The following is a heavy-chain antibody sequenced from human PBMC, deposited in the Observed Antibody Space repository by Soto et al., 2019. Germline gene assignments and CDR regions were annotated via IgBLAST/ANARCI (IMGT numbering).Heavy chain of an antibody. Sequence: GGSLRLSCAASGFTFSSYSMNWVRQAPGKGLEWVSYISSSSSTIYYADSVKGRFTISRDNAKNSQYLQMNSLRAEDTAVYYWAGDAVIAAAGPTNFHYWGQGTLVTVSS. CDR2: ISSSSSTI. D-gene: IGHD6-13*01. CDR3: AGDAVIAAAGPTNFHY. CDR1: GFTFSSYS. J-gene: IGHJ4*02. V-gene: IGHV3-48*01.